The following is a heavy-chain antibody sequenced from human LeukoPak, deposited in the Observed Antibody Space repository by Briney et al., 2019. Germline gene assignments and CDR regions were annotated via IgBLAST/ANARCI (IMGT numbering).Heavy chain of an antibody. CDR1: GFTFSSYA. CDR2: ISYDGSNK. D-gene: IGHD3-22*01. CDR3: ARESLDYYDSSGYSTFDY. J-gene: IGHJ4*02. V-gene: IGHV3-30-3*01. Sequence: GGSLRLSCAASGFTFSSYAMHWVRQAPGKGLEWVAVISYDGSNKYYADSVKGRFTISRDNSKNTLYLQMNSLRAEDTAVYYCARESLDYYDSSGYSTFDYWGQGTLVTVSS.